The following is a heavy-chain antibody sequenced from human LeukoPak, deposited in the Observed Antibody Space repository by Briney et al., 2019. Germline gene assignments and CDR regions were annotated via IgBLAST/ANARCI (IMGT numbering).Heavy chain of an antibody. CDR2: INHSGST. CDR1: GGSFSGYY. J-gene: IGHJ4*02. Sequence: PSETLSLTCAVYGGSFSGYYWSWIRQPPGKGLEWIGEINHSGSTNYNPSLKSRVTISVDTSKNQFSLKLSSVTAADTAVYYCARGRGSSWYSVQFDYWGQGTLVTVSS. V-gene: IGHV4-34*01. CDR3: ARGRGSSWYSVQFDY. D-gene: IGHD6-13*01.